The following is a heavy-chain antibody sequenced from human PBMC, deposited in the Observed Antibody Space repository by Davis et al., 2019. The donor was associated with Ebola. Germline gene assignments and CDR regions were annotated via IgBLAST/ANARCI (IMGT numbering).Heavy chain of an antibody. Sequence: PGGSLRLSCAASGFTFNSYSMNWVRQAPGKGLEWVGRIKSKTDGGTTDYAAAVKGRFTISRDDSKNTVYLQMNSLKTEDTAVYYCMTRIAARPSGWFDPWGQGTLVTVSS. J-gene: IGHJ5*02. CDR1: GFTFNSYS. V-gene: IGHV3-15*01. D-gene: IGHD6-6*01. CDR3: MTRIAARPSGWFDP. CDR2: IKSKTDGGTT.